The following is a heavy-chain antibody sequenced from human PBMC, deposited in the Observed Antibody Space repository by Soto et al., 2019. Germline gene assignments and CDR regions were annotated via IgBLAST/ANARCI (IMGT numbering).Heavy chain of an antibody. V-gene: IGHV4-30-4*01. J-gene: IGHJ4*02. Sequence: QXQLQESGPGLVKPSQTLSLTCTVSGGSISTVDYWWSWIRQSPDMGLEWIGHIYDGGRTYNNPSLESRVTMSVDTSKSQLSLTLSSVSAADTAVYYCARGPSGDKVDSWGQGTLVTVSS. CDR3: ARGPSGDKVDS. D-gene: IGHD7-27*01. CDR1: GGSISTVDYW. CDR2: IYDGGRT.